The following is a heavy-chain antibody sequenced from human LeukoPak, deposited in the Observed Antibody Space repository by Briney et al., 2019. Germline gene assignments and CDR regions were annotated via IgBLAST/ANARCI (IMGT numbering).Heavy chain of an antibody. CDR1: GYTFTDYY. CDR3: ARGLYSSSSGVWGYYYYYYMDV. D-gene: IGHD6-6*01. Sequence: ASVKVSCKASGYTFTDYYMHWVRQAPGQGLEWMGWINPNTGGTKYAQKFQGRVTMTRDTSISTAYMELSRLRSDDTAVYYCARGLYSSSSGVWGYYYYYYMDVWGKGTTVTVSS. V-gene: IGHV1-2*02. CDR2: INPNTGGT. J-gene: IGHJ6*03.